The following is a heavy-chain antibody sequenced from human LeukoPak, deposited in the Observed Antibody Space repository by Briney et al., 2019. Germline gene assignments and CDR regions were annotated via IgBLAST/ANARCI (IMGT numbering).Heavy chain of an antibody. CDR3: ARGAYYYYGMDV. CDR2: ISGSTGST. CDR1: GFTFSNYA. J-gene: IGHJ6*02. Sequence: GGSLRLSCAASGFTFSNYAMNWVRQAPGKGLEWVSLISGSTGSTYYADSVKGRFSISRDNSKNTVYLQMNSLRAEDTAVYYCARGAYYYYGMDVWGQGTTVTVSS. V-gene: IGHV3-23*01.